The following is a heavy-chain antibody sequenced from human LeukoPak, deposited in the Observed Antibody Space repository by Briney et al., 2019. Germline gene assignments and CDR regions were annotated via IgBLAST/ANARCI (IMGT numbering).Heavy chain of an antibody. J-gene: IGHJ5*02. CDR2: INPNSGGT. V-gene: IGHV1-2*02. Sequence: ASVKVSCKASGYTFTSYYMHWVRQAPGQGLEWMGWINPNSGGTNYAQKFQGRVTMTRDTSISTAYMGLSRLRSDDTAVYYCARDRVLLWFGESHNWFDPWGQGTLVTVSS. CDR1: GYTFTSYY. CDR3: ARDRVLLWFGESHNWFDP. D-gene: IGHD3-10*01.